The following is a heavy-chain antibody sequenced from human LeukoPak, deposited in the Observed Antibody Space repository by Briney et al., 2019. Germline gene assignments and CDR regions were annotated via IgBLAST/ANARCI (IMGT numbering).Heavy chain of an antibody. CDR1: GLTSSNFP. CDR2: ISPDGSNK. CDR3: ARDYGSAIYSCHFDY. Sequence: PGRSLRLSCGASGLTSSNFPIHWVRQAPGKGLEWVAVISPDGSNKYYADSVKGRFTISRDNSKNTLYLQMNSLRAEDTAVYYCARDYGSAIYSCHFDYWGQGTLVTVSS. J-gene: IGHJ4*02. D-gene: IGHD3-10*01. V-gene: IGHV3-30-3*01.